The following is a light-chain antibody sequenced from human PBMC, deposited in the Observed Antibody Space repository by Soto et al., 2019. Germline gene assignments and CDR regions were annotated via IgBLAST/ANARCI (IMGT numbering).Light chain of an antibody. CDR3: QQYNNYPPNT. V-gene: IGKV3-15*01. J-gene: IGKJ1*01. Sequence: EIVMTQSPATLSVSPGERATLSCRASQSVSSNLAWYQQKPGQAPRLLIYGASTSATGIPARFSGSGSGTEFTLTISSLQSEDFAVYYCQQYNNYPPNTFGQGTKVEIK. CDR1: QSVSSN. CDR2: GAS.